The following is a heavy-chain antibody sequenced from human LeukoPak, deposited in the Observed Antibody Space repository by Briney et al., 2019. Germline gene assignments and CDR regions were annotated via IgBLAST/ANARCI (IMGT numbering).Heavy chain of an antibody. CDR1: GGSISSDTYY. V-gene: IGHV4-39*01. Sequence: PSETLSLPCTVSGGSISSDTYYWEWIRQPPGKGLEWIGNIHYSGSTQYNPSLKSRLTISVDPSKNQFSLKVSSVTAADTAVYYCAAAYSSSYYGRSWFAPWGQGTLVTVSS. CDR3: AAAYSSSYYGRSWFAP. CDR2: IHYSGST. D-gene: IGHD6-13*01. J-gene: IGHJ5*02.